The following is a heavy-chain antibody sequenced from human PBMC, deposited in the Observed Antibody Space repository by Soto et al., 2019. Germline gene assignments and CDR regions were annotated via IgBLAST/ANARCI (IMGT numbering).Heavy chain of an antibody. V-gene: IGHV4-59*01. CDR3: ARDRDYDFWSGLDP. J-gene: IGHJ5*02. D-gene: IGHD3-3*01. Sequence: SETLSLTCTVSGGSISTYYWNWVRQPPGKGLEWIGYLYYTGITNYNPSLKSRVTISVDKSKNQFSLKLTSVTAADTAVYYCARDRDYDFWSGLDPWGQGKLVTVSS. CDR2: LYYTGIT. CDR1: GGSISTYY.